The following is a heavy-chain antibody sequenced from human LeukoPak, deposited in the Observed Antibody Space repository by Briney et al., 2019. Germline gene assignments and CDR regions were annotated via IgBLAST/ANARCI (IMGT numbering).Heavy chain of an antibody. D-gene: IGHD1-26*01. CDR3: ARAYSETLPAKD. J-gene: IGHJ4*02. V-gene: IGHV4-59*01. CDR2: IYYSGST. CDR1: SGSISSYF. Sequence: SETLSLTCTVSSGSISSYFWMWIRQPPGKGLEWIGHIYYSGSTNYNPSLKSRVTISIDMSKNQFSLKLGSVTAADTAQYYCARAYSETLPAKDWGQGTLVTVSS.